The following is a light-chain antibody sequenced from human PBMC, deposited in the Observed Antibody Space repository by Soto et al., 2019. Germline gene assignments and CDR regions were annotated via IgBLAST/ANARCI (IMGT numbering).Light chain of an antibody. J-gene: IGKJ2*01. Sequence: EIVMTQSPPSLTVTPGEPASISCRSSQRLLHSNGNHFLDWYLQKPGQSPQLLIYLGSYRASGVPDRVSGSGAGTDFTLKITRLEAEDVGIYYCMQALQTPYTLGQGTKVDXK. CDR3: MQALQTPYT. V-gene: IGKV2-28*01. CDR1: QRLLHSNGNHF. CDR2: LGS.